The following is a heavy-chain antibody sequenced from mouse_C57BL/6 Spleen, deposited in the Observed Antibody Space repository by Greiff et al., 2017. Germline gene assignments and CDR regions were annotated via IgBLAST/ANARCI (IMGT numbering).Heavy chain of an antibody. CDR2: IYPGDGDT. CDR1: GYAFSSSW. CDR3: ARWDKSMDY. V-gene: IGHV1-82*01. J-gene: IGHJ4*01. D-gene: IGHD4-1*01. Sequence: QVQLKQSGPELVKPGASVKISCKASGYAFSSSWMNWVKQRPGKGLEWIGRIYPGDGDTNYNGKFKGKATLTADKSSSTAYMQLSSLTSEGSAVYFCARWDKSMDYWGQGASVTVSS.